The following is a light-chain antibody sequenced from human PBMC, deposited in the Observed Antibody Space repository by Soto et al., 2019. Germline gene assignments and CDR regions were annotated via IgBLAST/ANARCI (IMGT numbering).Light chain of an antibody. CDR2: DVT. V-gene: IGLV2-14*01. CDR1: SSDVGAYNY. CDR3: SSYSSSTTWV. J-gene: IGLJ3*02. Sequence: QSVLTQPASVSGSPGQSITISCPGNSSDVGAYNYVSWYQQHPGKAPKLMIYDVTTRPSGVSDRFSGSKSGITASLTISGLQAEDEADYYCSSYSSSTTWVFGGGTKVTVL.